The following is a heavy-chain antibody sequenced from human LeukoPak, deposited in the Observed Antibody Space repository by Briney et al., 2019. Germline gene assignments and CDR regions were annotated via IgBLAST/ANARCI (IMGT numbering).Heavy chain of an antibody. Sequence: PGGSLRLSCAASGFTFSPYDMTWVRQAPGKGLEWVSSVTSDSNYIYYADSVKGRFTISRDNAKNSLFLQMNSLRAEDTAVYYCARGACIAGSCYALRANWLDRWGQGTLVTVSS. CDR1: GFTFSPYD. CDR2: VTSDSNYI. D-gene: IGHD2-15*01. CDR3: ARGACIAGSCYALRANWLDR. J-gene: IGHJ5*02. V-gene: IGHV3-21*01.